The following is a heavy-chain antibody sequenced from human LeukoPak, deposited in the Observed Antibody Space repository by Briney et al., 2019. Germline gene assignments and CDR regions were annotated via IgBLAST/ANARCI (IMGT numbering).Heavy chain of an antibody. CDR1: GFTFSSYA. Sequence: PGGSLRLSCAASGFTFSSYAMSWVRQAPGKGLEYVSAISSNGGSTYYANSVKGRFTISRDNSKNTLYLQMGSLRAEDMAVYYCARDYYGLGLPGYWGQGTLVTVSS. CDR2: ISSNGGST. CDR3: ARDYYGLGLPGY. J-gene: IGHJ4*02. D-gene: IGHD3-10*01. V-gene: IGHV3-64*01.